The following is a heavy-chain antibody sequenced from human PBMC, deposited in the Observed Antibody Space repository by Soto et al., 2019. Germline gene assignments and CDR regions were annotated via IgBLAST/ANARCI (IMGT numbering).Heavy chain of an antibody. CDR1: GGSISSSSYY. D-gene: IGHD5-18*01. J-gene: IGHJ6*02. CDR2: IFYSGST. CDR3: ARHVQYSYNYVEV. V-gene: IGHV4-39*01. Sequence: SETLSLTWLVSGGSISSSSYYWGCMLQPPGKGLEWIGSIFYSGSTHYSPSLKSRVTISVDTSKNQFSLKLSSVTAADTAVYYCARHVQYSYNYVEVWGQGTTVTVSS.